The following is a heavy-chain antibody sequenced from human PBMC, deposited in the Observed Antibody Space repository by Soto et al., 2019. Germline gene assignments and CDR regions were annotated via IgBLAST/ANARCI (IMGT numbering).Heavy chain of an antibody. Sequence: EVQLLESGGGLLHPGGSLRLSCAASGFTFSYYAMSWVRQAPGKGLEWVSTISDSDGSTYYADSVKGRFTISRDHSKNTLYLQMNSLRVEDTAVYYCATTTVTRVYYYYGMDVWGQGTTVTVSS. CDR1: GFTFSYYA. CDR3: ATTTVTRVYYYYGMDV. J-gene: IGHJ6*02. D-gene: IGHD4-17*01. CDR2: ISDSDGST. V-gene: IGHV3-23*01.